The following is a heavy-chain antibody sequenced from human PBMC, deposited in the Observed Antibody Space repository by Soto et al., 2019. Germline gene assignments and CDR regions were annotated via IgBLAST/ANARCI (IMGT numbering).Heavy chain of an antibody. J-gene: IGHJ5*02. CDR2: INPNSGGT. D-gene: IGHD3-16*01. V-gene: IGHV1-2*02. CDR1: GYTFTGYY. Sequence: QVQLVQSGAEVKKPGASVKVSCKASGYTFTGYYMHWVRQAPGQGLEWMGWINPNSGGTNYAQKFQGRVTMTRDTSSSTADMELSRVRSDDTAVYYCARGVFYDYVWGGWLDPWGQGTLVTVSS. CDR3: ARGVFYDYVWGGWLDP.